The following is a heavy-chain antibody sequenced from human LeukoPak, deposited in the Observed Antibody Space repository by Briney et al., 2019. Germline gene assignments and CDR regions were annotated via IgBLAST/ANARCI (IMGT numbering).Heavy chain of an antibody. CDR1: GFTFNSYA. V-gene: IGHV3-30*04. CDR2: ISFDGTKK. Sequence: GRSLRLSCVASGFTFNSYAMHWVRQAPGKGLEWVADISFDGTKKYYSDSVKGRFTISRDKSKNTVYLQMSSLRPQDTSTYYCARAAIYYYYNLDVWGKGTTVAVSS. CDR3: ARAAIYYYYNLDV. J-gene: IGHJ6*03.